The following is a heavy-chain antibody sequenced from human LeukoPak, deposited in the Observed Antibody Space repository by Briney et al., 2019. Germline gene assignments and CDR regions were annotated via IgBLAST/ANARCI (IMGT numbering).Heavy chain of an antibody. CDR2: IRYDGSNK. V-gene: IGHV3-30*02. J-gene: IGHJ4*02. CDR3: AKNGSVRVSGFFDY. D-gene: IGHD2-8*01. Sequence: GGSLRLSCAASSFTFSGFGMHWVRQAPGKGLEWVAFIRYDGSNKYFADSVKGRFTISRDNSKNTLYLQMNSLRTEDAAVYYCAKNGSVRVSGFFDYWGQGTLVTVS. CDR1: SFTFSGFG.